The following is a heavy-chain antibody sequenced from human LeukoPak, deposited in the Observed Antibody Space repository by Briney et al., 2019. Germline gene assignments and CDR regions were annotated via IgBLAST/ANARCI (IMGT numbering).Heavy chain of an antibody. CDR1: GYTFTGYY. CDR3: ATLYTAIRNWFDP. CDR2: INPNSGGT. J-gene: IGHJ5*02. D-gene: IGHD5-18*01. V-gene: IGHV1-2*02. Sequence: ASVKVSCKASGYTFTGYYMHWVRQAPGQGLEWMGWINPNSGGTNYAQKFQGRVTMTRDTSISIAYMELSRLRSDDTDVYYCATLYTAIRNWFDPWGQGTLVTVSS.